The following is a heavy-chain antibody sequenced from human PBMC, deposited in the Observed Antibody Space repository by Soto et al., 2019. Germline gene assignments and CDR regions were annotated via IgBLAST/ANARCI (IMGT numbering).Heavy chain of an antibody. CDR1: GVSISSGFYY. D-gene: IGHD5-18*01. CDR2: IYYSGST. V-gene: IGHV4-31*03. Sequence: TLSLTCTFSGVSISSGFYYWSWIRQHPGKGLEWIGYIYYSGSTYYNPSLKSRVTISVDTSKNQFSLKLSSVTAADTAVYYCARVPAMVWGHGMDVWGQGTKVTVSS. CDR3: ARVPAMVWGHGMDV. J-gene: IGHJ6*02.